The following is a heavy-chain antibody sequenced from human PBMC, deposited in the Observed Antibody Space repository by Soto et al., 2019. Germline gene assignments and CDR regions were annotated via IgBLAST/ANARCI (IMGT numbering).Heavy chain of an antibody. V-gene: IGHV5-10-1*01. CDR1: GYSFTSYW. CDR2: IDPSDSYT. J-gene: IGHJ6*02. Sequence: GESLKISCKGSGYSFTSYWISWVRQMPGKSLEWMGRIDPSDSYTNYSPSFQGHVTISADKSISTAYLQWSSLKAPDTAMYYCARHLGYQLLFGMDVWGQGTTVTVSS. CDR3: ARHLGYQLLFGMDV. D-gene: IGHD2-2*01.